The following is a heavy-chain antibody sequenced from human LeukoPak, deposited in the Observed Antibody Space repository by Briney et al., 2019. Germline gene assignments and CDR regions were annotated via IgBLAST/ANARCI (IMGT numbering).Heavy chain of an antibody. V-gene: IGHV1-18*01. CDR3: ARDPNCSGGSCYGIWFDP. J-gene: IGHJ5*02. CDR2: ISAYNGNT. Sequence: GASVKVSCKASGGTFSSYAISWVRQAPGQGLEWMGWISAYNGNTNYAQKLQGRVTMTTDTSTSTAYMELRSLRSDDTAVYYCARDPNCSGGSCYGIWFDPWGQGTLVTVSS. CDR1: GGTFSSYA. D-gene: IGHD2-15*01.